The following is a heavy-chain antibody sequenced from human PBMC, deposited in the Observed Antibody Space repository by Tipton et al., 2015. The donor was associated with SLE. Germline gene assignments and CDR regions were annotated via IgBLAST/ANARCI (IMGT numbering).Heavy chain of an antibody. CDR1: GGSISSSSYY. D-gene: IGHD4-17*01. CDR3: ARSYGDYVNWFDP. Sequence: TLSLTCTVSGGSISSSSYYRGWIRQPPGKGLEWIGSIYYSGSTYYNPSLKSRVTISVDTSKNQFSLKLSSVTAADTAVSYCARSYGDYVNWFDPWGQGTLVTVSS. CDR2: IYYSGST. J-gene: IGHJ5*02. V-gene: IGHV4-39*01.